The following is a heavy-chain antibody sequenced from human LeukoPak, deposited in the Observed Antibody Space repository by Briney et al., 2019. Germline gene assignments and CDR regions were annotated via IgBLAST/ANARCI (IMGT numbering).Heavy chain of an antibody. Sequence: GGSLRLSCAASGFTFTSYDMSWVRRAPGKGLEWVSAISGSGGSSYYADSVKGRFTISRDNSKNTLYLQMNSLRAEDTAVYYCAKDSSSGTYFDYWGQGTLVTVSS. J-gene: IGHJ4*02. CDR2: ISGSGGSS. CDR3: AKDSSSGTYFDY. V-gene: IGHV3-23*01. CDR1: GFTFTSYD. D-gene: IGHD3-22*01.